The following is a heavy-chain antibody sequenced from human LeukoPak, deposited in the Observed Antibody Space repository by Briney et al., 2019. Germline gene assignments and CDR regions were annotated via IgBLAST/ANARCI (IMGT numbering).Heavy chain of an antibody. D-gene: IGHD4-11*01. Sequence: GGSLRLSCAAPGITFSSFGMHWVRQAPGKGLEWVAFIWYDGSNKYYADSVKGRFTISRDNSKNTLDLQMNSLRAEDTAVYYCARDGTVTAGPFDPWGRGTLVTVSS. CDR3: ARDGTVTAGPFDP. CDR1: GITFSSFG. V-gene: IGHV3-33*01. CDR2: IWYDGSNK. J-gene: IGHJ5*02.